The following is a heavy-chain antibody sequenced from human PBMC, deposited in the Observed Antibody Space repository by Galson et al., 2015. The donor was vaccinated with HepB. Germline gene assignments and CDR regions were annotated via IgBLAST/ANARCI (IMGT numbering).Heavy chain of an antibody. Sequence: SLRLSCAASGFTFSSYGMHWVRQAPGKGLEWVAVIWYDGSNKNYADSVKGRFTISRDNSKKTLHLQMNSLRAEDTAVYYCARSHIDTVGATSLDYWGQGTLVTVSS. V-gene: IGHV3-33*01. J-gene: IGHJ4*02. CDR1: GFTFSSYG. CDR2: IWYDGSNK. D-gene: IGHD1-26*01. CDR3: ARSHIDTVGATSLDY.